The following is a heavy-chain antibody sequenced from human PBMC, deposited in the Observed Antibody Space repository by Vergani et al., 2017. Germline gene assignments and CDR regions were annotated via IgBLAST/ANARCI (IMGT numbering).Heavy chain of an antibody. Sequence: EVQVVQSGGGLVKPGGSLRLSCETSGFIFSDYNLNWVRQAPGSGLEWVASISGRSSYVNYAVSVKGRFTISRDNAQNSLFLQMNSLRAEDTAVYYCVREETFYDSVSDYLAGYFDHWGQGALVTVSS. CDR2: ISGRSSYV. D-gene: IGHD3-3*01. J-gene: IGHJ4*02. CDR1: GFIFSDYN. V-gene: IGHV3-21*02. CDR3: VREETFYDSVSDYLAGYFDH.